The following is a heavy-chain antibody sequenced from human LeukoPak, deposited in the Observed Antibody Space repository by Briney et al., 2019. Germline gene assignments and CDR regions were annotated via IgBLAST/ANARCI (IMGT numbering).Heavy chain of an antibody. Sequence: PGGSLRLSCTASGFTFGEYAIGWLRQAPGKGLEWVANIKLDGSEKNYVDSVKGRFTISRDNTKNSLYLQMNSLRVEDTAVFYCARDQYDTWSRRGNFDSWGQGTLVIVSS. D-gene: IGHD3-3*01. CDR1: GFTFGEYA. CDR3: ARDQYDTWSRRGNFDS. CDR2: IKLDGSEK. V-gene: IGHV3-7*03. J-gene: IGHJ4*02.